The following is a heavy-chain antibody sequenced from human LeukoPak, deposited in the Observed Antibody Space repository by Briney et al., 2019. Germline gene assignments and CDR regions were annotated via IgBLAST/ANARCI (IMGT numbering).Heavy chain of an antibody. CDR1: GYTFTAHY. CDR3: ARDLDNWNDDPFDY. J-gene: IGHJ4*02. D-gene: IGHD1-20*01. Sequence: ASVKVSCKTSGYTFTAHYLHWVRQAPGQGLQWMGWINPDSGGTKYAQTFQGRVTMSSDTSVDTAYMELTSLTSDDSAVYYCARDLDNWNDDPFDYWGQGTLVTVSS. CDR2: INPDSGGT. V-gene: IGHV1-2*02.